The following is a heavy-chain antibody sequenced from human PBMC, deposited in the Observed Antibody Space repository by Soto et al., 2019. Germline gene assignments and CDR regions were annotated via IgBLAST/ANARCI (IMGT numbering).Heavy chain of an antibody. CDR3: ARVESRPGAFDI. Sequence: VQLVESGGGLVQPGGSLRLSCAASGFTFSSYGMHWVRQAPGKGLEWVAVIWYDGSNKYYADSVKGRFTISRDNSKNTLYLQMNSLRAEDTAVYYCARVESRPGAFDIWGQGTMVTVSS. CDR1: GFTFSSYG. CDR2: IWYDGSNK. J-gene: IGHJ3*02. V-gene: IGHV3-33*08.